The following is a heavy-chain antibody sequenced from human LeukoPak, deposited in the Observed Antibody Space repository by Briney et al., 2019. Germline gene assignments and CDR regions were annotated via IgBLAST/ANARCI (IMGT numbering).Heavy chain of an antibody. CDR3: AREERGSSWYYFDY. D-gene: IGHD6-13*01. J-gene: IGHJ4*02. CDR2: INPNSGGT. V-gene: IGHV1-2*02. CDR1: GYTFTGYY. Sequence: ASVKVSCKASGYTFTGYYMHWVRQAPGQGLEWMGWINPNSGGTNYAQKFQGRVTMTRDTSISTAYMELSRLRSDDTAVYYCAREERGSSWYYFDYWGQGTLVTVSS.